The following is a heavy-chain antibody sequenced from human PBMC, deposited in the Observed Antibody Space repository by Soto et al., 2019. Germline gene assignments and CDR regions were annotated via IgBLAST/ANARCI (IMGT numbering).Heavy chain of an antibody. V-gene: IGHV3-15*01. CDR3: CFQLLILSYYGMDV. CDR1: GFTFSNAW. Sequence: GSLRLSCAASGFTFSNAWMSWVRQAPGKGLEWVGRIKSKTYGGTTDYAAPVKGRFTISRDDSKNTLYLQMNSLKTEDTAVYYCCFQLLILSYYGMDVWGQGTTVTVSS. D-gene: IGHD2-2*01. CDR2: IKSKTYGGTT. J-gene: IGHJ6*02.